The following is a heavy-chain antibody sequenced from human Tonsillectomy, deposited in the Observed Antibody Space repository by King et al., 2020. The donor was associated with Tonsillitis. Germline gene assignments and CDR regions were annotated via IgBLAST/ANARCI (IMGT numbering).Heavy chain of an antibody. CDR3: TGGYELHYYYYYMDV. J-gene: IGHJ6*03. D-gene: IGHD5-12*01. Sequence: QLVQSGGGLVQPGGSLKLSCAASGFTFSGSAMHWVRQASGKGLEWVGRIRSKANSYATAYAASVKGRFTISRDDSKNTAYLQMNSLKTEDTAVYYCTGGYELHYYYYYMDVWGKGTTVTVSS. CDR1: GFTFSGSA. CDR2: IRSKANSYAT. V-gene: IGHV3-73*01.